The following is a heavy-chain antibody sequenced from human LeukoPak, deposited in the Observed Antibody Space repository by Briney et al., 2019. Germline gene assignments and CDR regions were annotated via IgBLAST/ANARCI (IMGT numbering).Heavy chain of an antibody. D-gene: IGHD3-10*01. CDR3: TIVQFARTMSLDY. CDR1: GFSFSGAW. Sequence: NPGGSLRLSCAASGFSFSGAWMSWVRQAPGKGLEWVGRIKSNSDGGTTDSAAPVKGRFTISRDDSKNTLFLQMNRLRTEDTAVYYCTIVQFARTMSLDYWGQGALVTVSS. CDR2: IKSNSDGGTT. V-gene: IGHV3-15*01. J-gene: IGHJ4*02.